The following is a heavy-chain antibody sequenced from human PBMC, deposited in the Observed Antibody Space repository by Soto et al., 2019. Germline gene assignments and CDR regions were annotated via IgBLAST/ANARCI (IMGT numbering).Heavy chain of an antibody. CDR3: ARRGSGSYYDY. J-gene: IGHJ4*02. CDR2: ISGSGGST. V-gene: IGHV3-23*01. D-gene: IGHD1-26*01. Sequence: EVQLLESGGGLVQPGGSLRLSCAASGFTFSSYAMRWVRQAPGKGLEWVSAISGSGGSTDYADSVKGRFTISRDNSKNTLYLQMNSLRAEHTAVYYCARRGSGSYYDYWGQGTLVTVSS. CDR1: GFTFSSYA.